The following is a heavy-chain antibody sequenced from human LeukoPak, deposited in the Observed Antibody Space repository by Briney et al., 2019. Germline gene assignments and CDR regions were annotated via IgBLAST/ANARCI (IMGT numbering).Heavy chain of an antibody. Sequence: GGSLRLSCAASGFTFSSYAMHWVRQAPGKGLEWVAVISYDGSNKYYADSVKGRFTISGDNSKNTLYLQMNSLRAEDTAVYYCAGTSSWFGYGAFDIWGQGTMVTVSS. V-gene: IGHV3-30*04. D-gene: IGHD6-13*01. CDR1: GFTFSSYA. J-gene: IGHJ3*02. CDR3: AGTSSWFGYGAFDI. CDR2: ISYDGSNK.